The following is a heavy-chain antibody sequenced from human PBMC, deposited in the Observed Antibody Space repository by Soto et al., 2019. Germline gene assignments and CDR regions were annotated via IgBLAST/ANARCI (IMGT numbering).Heavy chain of an antibody. CDR2: ISWNSGSI. D-gene: IGHD6-19*01. CDR1: GFTFDDYA. J-gene: IGHJ3*02. V-gene: IGHV3-9*01. CDR3: AKGRIAVASFDAFDI. Sequence: EVQLVESGGGLVQPGRSLRLSCAASGFTFDDYAMHWVRQAPGKGLEWVSGISWNSGSIGYADSVKGRFTISRDNAKNSLYLQMYSLRAEDTALYYCAKGRIAVASFDAFDIWGQGTMVTVSS.